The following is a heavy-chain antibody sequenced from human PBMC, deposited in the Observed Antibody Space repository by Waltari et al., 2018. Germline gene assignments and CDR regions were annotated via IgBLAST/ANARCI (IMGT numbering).Heavy chain of an antibody. CDR3: AKDLGCSGGSCPFDT. D-gene: IGHD2-15*01. CDR1: GFSFSNYA. J-gene: IGHJ5*02. Sequence: EVQLLESAGDLVQPGGSLRLSCAASGFSFSNYAMSWVRQPPGKGLEWVSGISRSGDTPYYADSVKGRFTISRDNSKKTVHLQLNSLRPEDTALYYCAKDLGCSGGSCPFDTWGQGTLVTVSS. V-gene: IGHV3-23*01. CDR2: ISRSGDTP.